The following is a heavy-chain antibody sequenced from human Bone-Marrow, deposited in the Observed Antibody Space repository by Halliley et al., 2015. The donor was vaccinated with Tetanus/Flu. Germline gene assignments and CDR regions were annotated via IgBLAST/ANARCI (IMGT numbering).Heavy chain of an antibody. CDR1: GFIFDDFE. J-gene: IGHJ3*01. D-gene: IGHD3-16*01. V-gene: IGHV3-9*01. Sequence: SLRLSCVAYGFIFDDFEMFWVRQAPGKGLEWVSGISWNSGRVGYANSVKGRFTISRDNAKNSLSLQMNSLRLEDTALYYCAKGSGGSDGLDVWGQGTMVTVSS. CDR3: AKGSGGSDGLDV. CDR2: ISWNSGRV.